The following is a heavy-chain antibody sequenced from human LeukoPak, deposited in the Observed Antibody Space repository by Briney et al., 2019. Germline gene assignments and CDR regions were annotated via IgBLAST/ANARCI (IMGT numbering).Heavy chain of an antibody. CDR3: ARGVETYYDILTGLLWDY. V-gene: IGHV4-31*03. D-gene: IGHD3-9*01. Sequence: SQTLSLTCTVSGGSISSGGYYWSWIGRPPGKGLEWIGYIYYSGSTYYNPSLKSRVTISVDTSKNQFSLKLSSVTAADTAVYYCARGVETYYDILTGLLWDYWGQGTLVTVSS. CDR1: GGSISSGGYY. CDR2: IYYSGST. J-gene: IGHJ4*02.